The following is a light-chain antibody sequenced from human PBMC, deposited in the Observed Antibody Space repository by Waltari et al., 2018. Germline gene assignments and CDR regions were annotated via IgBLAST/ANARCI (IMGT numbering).Light chain of an antibody. V-gene: IGLV4-69*01. Sequence: QLVLTQSPSASASLGASVKLTCTLSSGHSSNIIAWLQQQPEKGPRYLMKVNSDGSHSKGDGIPDRFSGSSSGAERYLTSSSVQSEDEADYYCQTGGHGTWVFGGGTTLTVL. CDR2: VNSDGSH. CDR1: SGHSSNI. CDR3: QTGGHGTWV. J-gene: IGLJ3*02.